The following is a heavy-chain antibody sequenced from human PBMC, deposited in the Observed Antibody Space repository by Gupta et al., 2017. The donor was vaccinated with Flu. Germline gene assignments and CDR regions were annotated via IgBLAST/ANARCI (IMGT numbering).Heavy chain of an antibody. CDR1: GFTFGDYA. J-gene: IGHJ4*02. Sequence: EVQLVESGGGLVQPGGSLRLSCTASGFTFGDYAMTWVRQAPGKGLEWIGFIRNKANGGTTQYAASVKGRFTISRDDSKSIAYLQMNSLKTEDTAVYYCTRAHFNGGSYSYWGQGTLVTVSS. V-gene: IGHV3-49*04. D-gene: IGHD1-26*01. CDR2: IRNKANGGTT. CDR3: TRAHFNGGSYSY.